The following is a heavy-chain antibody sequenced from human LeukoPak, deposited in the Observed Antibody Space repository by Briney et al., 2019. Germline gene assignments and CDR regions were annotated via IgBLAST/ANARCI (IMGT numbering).Heavy chain of an antibody. J-gene: IGHJ5*02. V-gene: IGHV3-23*01. Sequence: HPGGSLRLSCAASGFTFSSYAMSWVRQAPERGLEWVSAISGDGGSAPYADSVKGRFTISRDNSKNTLSLQMNSLRVEDTAVYYCVKGPTLFSSGGDWFDPWGQGTLVTVSS. CDR3: VKGPTLFSSGGDWFDP. CDR1: GFTFSSYA. CDR2: ISGDGGSA. D-gene: IGHD3-3*01.